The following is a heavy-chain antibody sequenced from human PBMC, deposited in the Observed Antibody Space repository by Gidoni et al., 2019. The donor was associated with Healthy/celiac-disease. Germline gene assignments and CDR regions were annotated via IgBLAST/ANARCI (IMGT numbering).Heavy chain of an antibody. V-gene: IGHV4-31*03. J-gene: IGHJ2*01. D-gene: IGHD6-13*01. CDR1: GGSISRGAYY. Sequence: QVQLQESGPGLVKPSPTLSLTCTVSGGSISRGAYYWSWIRQHPGKGLEWIGYIYYSGSTYYNPSLKSRVTISVDTSKNQFSLKLSSVTAADTAVYYCARAAIAAAGISAGWYFDLWGRGTLVTVSS. CDR2: IYYSGST. CDR3: ARAAIAAAGISAGWYFDL.